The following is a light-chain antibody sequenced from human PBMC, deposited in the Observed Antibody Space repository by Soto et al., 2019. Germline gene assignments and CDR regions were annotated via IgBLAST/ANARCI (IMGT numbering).Light chain of an antibody. J-gene: IGLJ1*01. CDR3: ASKGGRSTFV. CDR2: EVS. Sequence: QSALTQPASVSGSPGQSITISCTVGSYNFVSWYQQHPGKAPKVLIYEVSKRPSGVSDRFSGSKSGNTASLTISGLQAEEEADYCCASKGGRSTFVFGTGT. CDR1: GSYNF. V-gene: IGLV2-23*02.